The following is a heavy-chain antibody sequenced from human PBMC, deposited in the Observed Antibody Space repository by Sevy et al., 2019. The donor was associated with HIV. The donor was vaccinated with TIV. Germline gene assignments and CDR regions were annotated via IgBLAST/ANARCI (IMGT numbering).Heavy chain of an antibody. V-gene: IGHV1-69*04. CDR3: ARDLQDYFDY. CDR1: GGTFSSYA. CDR2: IIPILGIA. Sequence: ASVKVSCKASGGTFSSYAISWVRQAPGQGREWMGRIIPILGIANYAQKFQGRVTITADKSTSTAYMELSSLRSEDTAVYYCARDLQDYFDYWGQGTLVTVSS. J-gene: IGHJ4*02.